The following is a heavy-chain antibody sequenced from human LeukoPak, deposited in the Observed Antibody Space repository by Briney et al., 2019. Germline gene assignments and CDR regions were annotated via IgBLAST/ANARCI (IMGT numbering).Heavy chain of an antibody. Sequence: GGSLRLSCAASGFSFDDYAMHWVRQAPGKGLEWVSGISWNGGSIGYADSVKGRFTISRDNAKNSLYLQMNSLTTEDTALYYCARRGSGDYAPLNYYYYMDVWGKGTTVSVSS. CDR2: ISWNGGSI. D-gene: IGHD4-17*01. CDR3: ARRGSGDYAPLNYYYYMDV. CDR1: GFSFDDYA. J-gene: IGHJ6*03. V-gene: IGHV3-9*01.